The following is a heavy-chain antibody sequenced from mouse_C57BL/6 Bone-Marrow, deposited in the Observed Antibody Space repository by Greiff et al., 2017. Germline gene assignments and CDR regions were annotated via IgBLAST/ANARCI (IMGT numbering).Heavy chain of an antibody. V-gene: IGHV14-4*01. CDR2: IDPENGDT. CDR3: TTALWLRRNY. J-gene: IGHJ2*01. D-gene: IGHD2-2*01. CDR1: GFNIKDDY. Sequence: EVQRVESGAELVRPGASVKLSCTASGFNIKDDYMHWVKQRPEQGLEWIGWIDPENGDTEYASKFQGKATITAATSSNTAYLQLSSLTSEDTAVYYCTTALWLRRNYWGQGTTLTVSS.